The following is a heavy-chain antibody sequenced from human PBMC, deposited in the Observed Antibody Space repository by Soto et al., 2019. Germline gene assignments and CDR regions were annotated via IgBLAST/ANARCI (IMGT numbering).Heavy chain of an antibody. J-gene: IGHJ4*01. CDR2: ISYSGST. CDR1: GGSIRSGGYY. Sequence: QVQLQESGPGLVQPSQTLSLTCTVSGGSIRSGGYYWSWIRQHPGTGLEWIWHISYSGSTYYNTSLKSRVTISVDTSRNQFSLIVNSVTAADTAVYYCARGVLHWGQGTLVTVSS. CDR3: ARGVLH. V-gene: IGHV4-31*03.